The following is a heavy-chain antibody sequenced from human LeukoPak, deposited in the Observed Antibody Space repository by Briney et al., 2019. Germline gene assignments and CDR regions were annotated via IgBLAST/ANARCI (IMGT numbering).Heavy chain of an antibody. Sequence: SETLSLTCTVSGGSISSGGYYWSWIRQHPGKGLEWIGYIYYSGSTYYNPSLKSRVTISVDTSKNQFSLKLSSVTAADTAVYYCARGAYSYGYIDYWGQGTLVTVSS. CDR3: ARGAYSYGYIDY. CDR1: GGSISSGGYY. CDR2: IYYSGST. D-gene: IGHD5-18*01. J-gene: IGHJ4*02. V-gene: IGHV4-31*03.